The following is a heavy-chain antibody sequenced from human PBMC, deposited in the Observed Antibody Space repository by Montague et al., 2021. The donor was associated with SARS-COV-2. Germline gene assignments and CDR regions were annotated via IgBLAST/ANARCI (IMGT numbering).Heavy chain of an antibody. CDR1: GGSISNYY. Sequence: SETLSLTCTVSGGSISNYYWSWIRQPAGKGLEWIGRIYSSGSTNYNPSLKSRISMSVDTSKNQFSPKLSSVTAADTAIYYCARVYSHCSGGSCVFAYWGQGTLVTVSS. CDR3: ARVYSHCSGGSCVFAY. CDR2: IYSSGST. V-gene: IGHV4-4*07. J-gene: IGHJ4*02. D-gene: IGHD2-15*01.